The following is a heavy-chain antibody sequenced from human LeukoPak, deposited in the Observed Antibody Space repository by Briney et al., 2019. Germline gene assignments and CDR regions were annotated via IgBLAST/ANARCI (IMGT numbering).Heavy chain of an antibody. D-gene: IGHD5-12*01. Sequence: LSLTCAVYGGSFSGYYWSWIRQAPGKGLEWVSYISSSGSTIYYADSVKGRFTISRDNAKNSLYLQMNSLRAADTAVYYCAKDYSGYDFDAFDIWGQGTMVTVSS. V-gene: IGHV3-11*01. J-gene: IGHJ3*02. CDR3: AKDYSGYDFDAFDI. CDR1: GGSFSGYY. CDR2: ISSSGSTI.